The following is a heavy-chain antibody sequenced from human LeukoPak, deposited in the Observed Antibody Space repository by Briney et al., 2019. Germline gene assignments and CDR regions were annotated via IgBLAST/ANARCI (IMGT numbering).Heavy chain of an antibody. Sequence: SETLSLTCTVSGGSISSSSYYWGWIRQPPGKGLEWIGSIYYSGSTYYNPSLKSRVTISVDTSKNQFSLKLSSVTAADTAVYYCARTKLPMVRGVGGMDVWGQGTTVTVSS. CDR3: ARTKLPMVRGVGGMDV. CDR1: GGSISSSSYY. J-gene: IGHJ6*02. D-gene: IGHD3-10*01. V-gene: IGHV4-39*07. CDR2: IYYSGST.